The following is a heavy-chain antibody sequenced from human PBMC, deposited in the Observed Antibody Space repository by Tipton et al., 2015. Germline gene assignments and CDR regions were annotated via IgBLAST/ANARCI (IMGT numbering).Heavy chain of an antibody. D-gene: IGHD2-15*01. V-gene: IGHV3-7*03. CDR3: ARLVGVGSYYFDY. J-gene: IGHJ4*02. Sequence: SLRLSCAASGLTFRSYWMSWVRQAPGKGLEWVANIKQDGSEKYYADSVKGRFTISRDNSKNTLYLQMNSLRAEDTAVYYCARLVGVGSYYFDYWGQGTLVTVSS. CDR1: GLTFRSYW. CDR2: IKQDGSEK.